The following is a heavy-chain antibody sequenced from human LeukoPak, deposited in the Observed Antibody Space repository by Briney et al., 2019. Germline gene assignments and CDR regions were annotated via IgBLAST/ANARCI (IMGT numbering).Heavy chain of an antibody. D-gene: IGHD2-21*02. Sequence: GGSLRLSCAASGFTFSSYWMSWVRQAPGRGLEWVANIKEDGSRKYYVDSVKGRFTISRDNAKNSLYLQMNSLRAEDTAVYYCGRDGVTSSVDYWGQGTLVTVSS. V-gene: IGHV3-7*01. J-gene: IGHJ4*02. CDR3: GRDGVTSSVDY. CDR1: GFTFSSYW. CDR2: IKEDGSRK.